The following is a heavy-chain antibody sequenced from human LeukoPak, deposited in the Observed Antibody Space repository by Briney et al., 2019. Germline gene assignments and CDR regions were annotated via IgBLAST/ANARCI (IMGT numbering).Heavy chain of an antibody. Sequence: SQTLPLTCAISGDTVSSNSVTWNWIRQSPSRGLEWLGRTYYRSTWYNDYAVSVRGRITVNPDTSKNQFSLHLNSVTPEDTAVYYCARRLTQYDCFDPWGQGILVTVSS. D-gene: IGHD2-2*01. CDR3: ARRLTQYDCFDP. J-gene: IGHJ5*02. CDR2: TYYRSTWYN. V-gene: IGHV6-1*01. CDR1: GDTVSSNSVT.